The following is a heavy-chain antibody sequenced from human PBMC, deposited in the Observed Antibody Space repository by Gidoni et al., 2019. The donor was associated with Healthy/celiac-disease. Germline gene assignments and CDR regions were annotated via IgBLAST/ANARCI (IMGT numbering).Heavy chain of an antibody. D-gene: IGHD6-19*01. Sequence: EVQLVETGGGLIQPGGSLRLSCAASGFTVSSNYMSWGRQAPGKGLEWVSVIYSGGSTYYADSVKGRFTISRDNSKNTLYLQMNSLRAEDTAVYYCARATAVAGYAFDIWGQGTMVTVSS. CDR1: GFTVSSNY. J-gene: IGHJ3*02. V-gene: IGHV3-53*02. CDR3: ARATAVAGYAFDI. CDR2: IYSGGST.